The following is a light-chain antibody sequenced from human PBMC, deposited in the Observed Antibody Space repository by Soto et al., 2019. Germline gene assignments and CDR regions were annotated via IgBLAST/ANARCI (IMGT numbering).Light chain of an antibody. J-gene: IGKJ1*01. CDR3: QKYNNAPRT. V-gene: IGKV1-27*01. CDR1: QGISNY. Sequence: DIQMTHSPSSLSASVGDTVTITCRASQGISNYLAWYQQKPGQVPNLLIYAASTLQSGVPSRFSGSGSGTDFTLTISSLRPEDVATYFCQKYNNAPRTFGQGTKVEI. CDR2: AAS.